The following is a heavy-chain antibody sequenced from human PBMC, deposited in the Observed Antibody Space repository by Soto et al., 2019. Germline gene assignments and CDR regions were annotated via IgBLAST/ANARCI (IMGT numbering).Heavy chain of an antibody. CDR3: AKYPSMALWFGELLSSNYYYYMDV. D-gene: IGHD3-10*01. CDR1: GFTFSSYA. J-gene: IGHJ6*03. Sequence: EVQLLESGGGLVQPGGSLRLSCAASGFTFSSYAMSWVRQAPGKGLEWVSAISGSGGSTYYADSVKGRFTISRDNSKNTLYLQMNSLRAEDTAVYYCAKYPSMALWFGELLSSNYYYYMDVWGKGTTVTVSS. CDR2: ISGSGGST. V-gene: IGHV3-23*01.